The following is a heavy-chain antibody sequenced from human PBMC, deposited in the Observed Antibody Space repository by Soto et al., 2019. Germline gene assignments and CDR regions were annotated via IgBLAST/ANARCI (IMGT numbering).Heavy chain of an antibody. J-gene: IGHJ5*02. D-gene: IGHD6-13*01. CDR3: ARAYSGSWYWFDP. V-gene: IGHV3-74*01. CDR1: GFTFSSYW. CDR2: INSDGSST. Sequence: PGGSLRLSCAASGFTFSSYWMHWVRQAPGKGLVWVSRINSDGSSTSYADSVKGRFTISRDNAKNTLYLQMNSLRAEDTAVYYGARAYSGSWYWFDPWGQGTLVTVSS.